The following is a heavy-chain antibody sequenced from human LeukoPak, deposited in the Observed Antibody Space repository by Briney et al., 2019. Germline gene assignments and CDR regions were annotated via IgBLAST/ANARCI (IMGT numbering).Heavy chain of an antibody. CDR3: AKAQMDV. J-gene: IGHJ6*04. V-gene: IGHV3-9*01. CDR1: GFTFDDYA. Sequence: PGGSLRLSCAASGFTFDDYAMHWVRQAPGKGLEWVSGISWNSGSIGYADSVKGRFTISRDNAKNSLYLQMNSPRAEDTALYYCAKAQMDVWGKGTTVTVSS. CDR2: ISWNSGSI.